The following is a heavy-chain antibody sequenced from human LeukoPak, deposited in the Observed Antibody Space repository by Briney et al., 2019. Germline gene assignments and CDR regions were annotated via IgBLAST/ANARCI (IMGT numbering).Heavy chain of an antibody. V-gene: IGHV1-18*01. CDR1: GYTFSSYG. Sequence: ASVKVSCKASGYTFSSYGITWVRQAPGQGLEWMGWTSTYNGHTDYAQKLQGRVTMTTDTSTSTAYMELRSLRSDDTAVYYCSRGTYFDYWGQGTLVTVSS. CDR2: TSTYNGHT. CDR3: SRGTYFDY. D-gene: IGHD1-26*01. J-gene: IGHJ4*02.